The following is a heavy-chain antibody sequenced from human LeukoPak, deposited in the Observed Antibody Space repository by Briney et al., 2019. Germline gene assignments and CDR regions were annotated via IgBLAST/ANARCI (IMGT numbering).Heavy chain of an antibody. J-gene: IGHJ2*01. Sequence: ASVKVSCKASGYTFTGYYMHWVRQAPGQGLEWMGWINPNSGGTNYAQKFQGRVTMTRDTSISTAYMELSRLRSDDTAVYYCARDWEGLGEYWYFDLWGRGSLVTVSS. CDR1: GYTFTGYY. D-gene: IGHD1-26*01. CDR3: ARDWEGLGEYWYFDL. CDR2: INPNSGGT. V-gene: IGHV1-2*02.